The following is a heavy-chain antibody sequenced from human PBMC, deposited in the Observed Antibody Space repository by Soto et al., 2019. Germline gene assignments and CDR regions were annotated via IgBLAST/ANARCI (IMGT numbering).Heavy chain of an antibody. Sequence: SVKVSCKTSGYTFTNYYMHWVRQAPGQGLEWMGIIYPSGGGTSYTQKFQGRVTMTRNSSTSTVYMELSSLRSEDTAVYYCARDSHKVVATGYFDYWGPGTQVTVFS. CDR3: ARDSHKVVATGYFDY. J-gene: IGHJ4*02. V-gene: IGHV1-46*01. CDR1: GYTFTNYY. CDR2: IYPSGGGT. D-gene: IGHD3-22*01.